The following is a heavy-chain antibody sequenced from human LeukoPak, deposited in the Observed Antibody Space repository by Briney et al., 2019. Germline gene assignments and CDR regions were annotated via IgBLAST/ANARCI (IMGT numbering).Heavy chain of an antibody. D-gene: IGHD4-23*01. CDR1: VFILRSCC. Sequence: GGPLSLLCGLSVFILRSCCMLGPPQSPGRGLVWVSRIYSDGSSTSYADSVNGRFTISRDDAKNTLYLQTTNLRAEDTAVYYCSSGNSHAFDIWGQGTMVTVSS. J-gene: IGHJ3*02. CDR2: IYSDGSST. CDR3: SSGNSHAFDI. V-gene: IGHV3-74*01.